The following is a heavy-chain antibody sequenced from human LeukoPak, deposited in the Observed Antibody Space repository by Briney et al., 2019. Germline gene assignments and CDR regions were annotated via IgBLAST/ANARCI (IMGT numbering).Heavy chain of an antibody. J-gene: IGHJ6*03. CDR2: INPNTGGT. Sequence: GASVKVSCQASGYSFTGYYMHWVRQAPGQGLEWMGWINPNTGGTNYAQKFQGRVTMTRDTSISTAYMELSRLRSDDTAVYYCARDGGHGSGSYYWNYSMDVWGKGTTVTVSS. CDR1: GYSFTGYY. V-gene: IGHV1-2*02. CDR3: ARDGGHGSGSYYWNYSMDV. D-gene: IGHD3-10*01.